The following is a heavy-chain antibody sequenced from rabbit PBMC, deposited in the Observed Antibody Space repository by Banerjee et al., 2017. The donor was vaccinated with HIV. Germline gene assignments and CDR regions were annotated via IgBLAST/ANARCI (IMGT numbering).Heavy chain of an antibody. CDR3: ARDLAGVIGWNFGL. J-gene: IGHJ3*01. V-gene: IGHV1S45*01. CDR2: IYTGDDDT. D-gene: IGHD4-1*01. CDR1: GFDFSSSYW. Sequence: QEQLEESGGDLVKPGASLTLTCKASGFDFSSSYWICWIRQAPGKVLEWIGCIYTGDDDTNYATWAKGRFTISKTASTVDLRMTSLTAADTATYFCARDLAGVIGWNFGLWGQGTLVTVS.